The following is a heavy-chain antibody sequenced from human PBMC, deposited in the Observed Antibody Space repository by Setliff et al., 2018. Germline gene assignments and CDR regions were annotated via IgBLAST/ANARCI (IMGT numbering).Heavy chain of an antibody. CDR3: ARGSTMIQGVRLYYHGLDV. Sequence: PSETLSLTCSVYGESFSNNYWSWLRQPPGKGLEWIGSIYHSGSTNYNPSLKSRVTISVDTSRNQFSLKLSSVTAADTAVYYCARGSTMIQGVRLYYHGLDVWGQGTTVTVSS. CDR1: GESFSNNY. J-gene: IGHJ6*02. V-gene: IGHV4-34*01. D-gene: IGHD3-10*01. CDR2: IYHSGST.